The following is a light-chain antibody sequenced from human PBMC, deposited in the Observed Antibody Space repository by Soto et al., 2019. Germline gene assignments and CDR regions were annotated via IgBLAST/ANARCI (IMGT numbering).Light chain of an antibody. V-gene: IGKV3-20*01. CDR2: GIS. Sequence: ESVLTQSPGTLSLSPGERATLSCRASQSVTNRYFAWYQQRPGQAPRLPIYGISNRATGIPDRFSGSGSGTDFTLTISRLEPEDFVVYYCQQYSSLPHTFGQGTKLEVK. CDR3: QQYSSLPHT. CDR1: QSVTNRY. J-gene: IGKJ2*01.